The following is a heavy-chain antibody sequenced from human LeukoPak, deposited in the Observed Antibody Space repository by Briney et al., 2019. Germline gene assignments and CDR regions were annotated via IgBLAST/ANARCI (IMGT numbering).Heavy chain of an antibody. CDR3: ARVNLSPAKDSWELQGWAFDI. Sequence: GASVKVSCKASGYTLTSYYMHWVRQAPGQGLEWMGIINPSGGSTSYAQKFQGRVTMTRDTSTSTVYMELSSLRSEDTAVYYCARVNLSPAKDSWELQGWAFDIWGQGTMVTVSS. V-gene: IGHV1-46*03. D-gene: IGHD1-26*01. CDR2: INPSGGST. CDR1: GYTLTSYY. J-gene: IGHJ3*02.